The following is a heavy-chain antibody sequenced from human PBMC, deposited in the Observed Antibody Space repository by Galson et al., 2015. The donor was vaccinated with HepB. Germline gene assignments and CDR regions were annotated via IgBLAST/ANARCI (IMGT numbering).Heavy chain of an antibody. CDR1: GFSFSSYV. CDR2: IRYDGTNE. V-gene: IGHV3-30*02. J-gene: IGHJ5*02. CDR3: AKESTVTTKNWFDP. D-gene: IGHD4-17*01. Sequence: SLRLSCAASGFSFSSYVMHWVRQAPGKGLEWVSFIRYDGTNEYYADSVKGRFTISRDNSKNTLYLQMNSLRAEDTAVYYCAKESTVTTKNWFDPWGQGTLVTVSS.